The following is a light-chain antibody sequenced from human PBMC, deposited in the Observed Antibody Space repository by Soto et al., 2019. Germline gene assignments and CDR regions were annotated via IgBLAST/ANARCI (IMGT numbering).Light chain of an antibody. V-gene: IGLV1-51*01. CDR2: DNN. CDR3: GAWDDSLSAV. J-gene: IGLJ2*01. Sequence: QSVLTQPPSVSAAPGQKVTISCSGSSSNIGNNYVSWYQQLPGTAPKLLIYDNNKRPSGIPDRFSGSKSGTSATLGITGLQTGDEADYYCGAWDDSLSAVFGGGTKRTVL. CDR1: SSNIGNNY.